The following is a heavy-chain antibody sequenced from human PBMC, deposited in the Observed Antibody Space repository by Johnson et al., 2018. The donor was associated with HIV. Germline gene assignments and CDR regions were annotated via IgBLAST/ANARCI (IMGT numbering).Heavy chain of an antibody. CDR1: GFTFSSYW. CDR2: ISYDGSNK. CDR3: ARTVTTLSGAFDI. D-gene: IGHD4-17*01. J-gene: IGHJ3*02. Sequence: QVQLVESGGGLVQPGGSLRLSCAASGFTFSSYWMSWVRQPPGKGLEWVAVISYDGSNKYYADSVKGRFTISRDNSKNTLYLQMNSLRAEDTAVYYCARTVTTLSGAFDIWGQGTMVTVSS. V-gene: IGHV3-30*03.